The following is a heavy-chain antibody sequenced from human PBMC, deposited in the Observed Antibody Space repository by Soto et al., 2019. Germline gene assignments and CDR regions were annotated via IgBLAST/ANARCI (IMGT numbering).Heavy chain of an antibody. CDR1: GYTFTSYD. J-gene: IGHJ4*02. CDR3: ARDSIVLMVYAKIVARTGFDY. Sequence: ASVKVSCKASGYTFTSYDINWVRQATGQGLERMGSMNPNSGNTSYAQKFQGRVTMTRDTSTSTVYMELSSLRSEDTAVYYCARDSIVLMVYAKIVARTGFDYWGQGTLVTVSS. V-gene: IGHV1-8*01. CDR2: MNPNSGNT. D-gene: IGHD2-8*01.